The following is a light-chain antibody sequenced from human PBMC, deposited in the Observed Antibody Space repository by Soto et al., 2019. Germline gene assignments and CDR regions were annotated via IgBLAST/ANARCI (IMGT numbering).Light chain of an antibody. CDR2: AAS. Sequence: DIQVTQSPSSLSASVGDRVTITCRASQRLNNYLNWYQQKPGKAPRLLIYAASSLQRGVQSRFSGSGSGTDFTLTISSRQPEDFATSYCQQSYAKSYTCGQGTKVDIK. CDR3: QQSYAKSYT. V-gene: IGKV1-39*01. J-gene: IGKJ2*01. CDR1: QRLNNY.